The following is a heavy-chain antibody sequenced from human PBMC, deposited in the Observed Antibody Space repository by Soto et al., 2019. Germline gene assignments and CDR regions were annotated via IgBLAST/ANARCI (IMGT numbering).Heavy chain of an antibody. CDR1: GFTFSSYG. CDR3: AKEGRYSNSRGYFDY. D-gene: IGHD6-13*01. Sequence: GGSLRLSCAASGFTFSSYGMSWVRQAPGKGLEWVSGISGSGGSTYFADSVKGRFTISRDNPKNTLYLQMNSLRAEDTAVYYCAKEGRYSNSRGYFDYWGQGTLVTVSS. CDR2: ISGSGGST. V-gene: IGHV3-23*01. J-gene: IGHJ4*02.